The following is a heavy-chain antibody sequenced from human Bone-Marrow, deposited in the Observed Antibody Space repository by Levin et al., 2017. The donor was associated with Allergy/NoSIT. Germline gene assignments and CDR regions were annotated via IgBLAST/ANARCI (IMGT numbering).Heavy chain of an antibody. D-gene: IGHD6-19*01. CDR2: IYYSGST. V-gene: IGHV4-39*01. Sequence: PSETLSLTCTVSGGSISSSSYYWGWIRQPPGKGLEWIGSIYYSGSTYYNPSLKSRVTISVDTSKNQFSLKLSSVTAADTAVYYCARPEVAVAVPGAFDIWGQGTMVTVSS. J-gene: IGHJ3*02. CDR3: ARPEVAVAVPGAFDI. CDR1: GGSISSSSYY.